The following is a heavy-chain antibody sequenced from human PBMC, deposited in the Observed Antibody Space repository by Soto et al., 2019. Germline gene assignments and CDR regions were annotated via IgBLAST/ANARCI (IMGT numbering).Heavy chain of an antibody. Sequence: QVQLVQSGAEVKKPGASVKVSGKASGYTFTSYGISWVRQAPGQGLECMGWISAYNGNTNYAQKLQGRVTMTTDTTTSTAYMELRSLSSDDTAVYYCARDQPARDRRDYYYGMDVWGQVTTATVSS. CDR3: ARDQPARDRRDYYYGMDV. CDR1: GYTFTSYG. J-gene: IGHJ6*02. V-gene: IGHV1-18*04. CDR2: ISAYNGNT. D-gene: IGHD3-10*01.